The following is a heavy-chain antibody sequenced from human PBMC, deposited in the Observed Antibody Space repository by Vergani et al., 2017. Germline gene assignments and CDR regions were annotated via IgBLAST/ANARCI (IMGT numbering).Heavy chain of an antibody. CDR2: IYNSGNG. CDR1: GDSIISRSYY. Sequence: QMQLQESGPGLVKASETLFLTCTVSGDSIISRSYYWGWIRQPPGKGLEWIGSIYNSGNGDSSSSLKSRVTISADTSKNQLSLRLTSVTAADTAVYYCASGKYYSDSTSHFRGRYFDVWGRGTLVTVPS. J-gene: IGHJ2*01. D-gene: IGHD3-16*01. V-gene: IGHV4-39*01. CDR3: ASGKYYSDSTSHFRGRYFDV.